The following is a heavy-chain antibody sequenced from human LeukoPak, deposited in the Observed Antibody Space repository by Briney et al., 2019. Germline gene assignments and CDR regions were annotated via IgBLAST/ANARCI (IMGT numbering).Heavy chain of an antibody. CDR1: GGSFSGYL. J-gene: IGHJ4*02. Sequence: SETLSLTCTVSGGSFSGYLWSWLRQPPGKGLEWIGYISNSGSTNYNPSLKSRVSISLDTSKNQFSLQLSSVTAADTAVYYCARSHGLYWGQGTLVTVSS. CDR2: ISNSGST. D-gene: IGHD4-17*01. V-gene: IGHV4-59*13. CDR3: ARSHGLY.